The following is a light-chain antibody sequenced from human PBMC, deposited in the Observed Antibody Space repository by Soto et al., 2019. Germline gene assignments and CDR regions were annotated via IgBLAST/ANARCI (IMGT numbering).Light chain of an antibody. CDR2: GAS. Sequence: ETVMTQSPATLSVSPGERATLSCRASQSVSSNLAWYQQKPGQAPRLLIYGASTRATGIPARFSGSGSGTDFTPTISSLQSEDFAVYFCQQYKNWPPLTFGGGTKVEIK. J-gene: IGKJ4*01. V-gene: IGKV3-15*01. CDR3: QQYKNWPPLT. CDR1: QSVSSN.